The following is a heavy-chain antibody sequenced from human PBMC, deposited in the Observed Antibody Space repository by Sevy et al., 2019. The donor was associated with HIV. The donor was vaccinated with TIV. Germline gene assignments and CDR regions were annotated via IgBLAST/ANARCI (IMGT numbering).Heavy chain of an antibody. J-gene: IGHJ5*02. CDR1: GGSLTSSGYY. D-gene: IGHD4-17*01. V-gene: IGHV4-39*01. Sequence: SETLSLTCSVSGGSLTSSGYYWGWIRQPPGKGLEWIGIIYYNGDTYYNPSLKSRVTISVDMSKNQFSLRLSSVTAADTAIYYCARHRAHHDYADPWGQGTLVTVSS. CDR3: ARHRAHHDYADP. CDR2: IYYNGDT.